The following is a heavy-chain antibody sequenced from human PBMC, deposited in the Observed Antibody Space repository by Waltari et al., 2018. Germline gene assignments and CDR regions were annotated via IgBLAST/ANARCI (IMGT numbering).Heavy chain of an antibody. J-gene: IGHJ4*02. CDR1: GYTLTELS. D-gene: IGHD5-12*01. CDR3: ARSSRDGYTQRSLFDY. CDR2: IIPIFGTA. Sequence: QVQLVQSGAEVKKPGASVKVSCKVSGYTLTELSMHWVRQAPGKGLEWMGGIIPIFGTANYAQKFQGRVTITTDESTSTAYMELSSLRSEDTAVYYCARSSRDGYTQRSLFDYWGQGTLVTVSS. V-gene: IGHV1-69*05.